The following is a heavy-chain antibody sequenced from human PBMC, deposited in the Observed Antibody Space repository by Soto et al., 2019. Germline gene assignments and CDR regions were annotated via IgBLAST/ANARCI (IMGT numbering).Heavy chain of an antibody. J-gene: IGHJ4*02. D-gene: IGHD3-22*01. CDR1: GFTFSTSV. CDR2: ISYGGVNK. CDR3: AREEFEDGRGHFDY. Sequence: QVQLMESGGGVVQPGGSLRLSCAASGFTFSTSVMHWVRQAPGKGLEWMAIISYGGVNKYYADSVKGRFTISRDISESTLYLQMNSLRTEDTAVYYCAREEFEDGRGHFDYWGQGTLVSVSS. V-gene: IGHV3-30-3*01.